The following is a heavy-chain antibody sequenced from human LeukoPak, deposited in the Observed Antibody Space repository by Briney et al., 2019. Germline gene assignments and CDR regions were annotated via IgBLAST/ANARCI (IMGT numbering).Heavy chain of an antibody. V-gene: IGHV4-34*01. CDR2: INHSGST. CDR1: GGSFSGYY. J-gene: IGHJ4*02. D-gene: IGHD3-16*02. CDR3: ARVRVLRLGELSLYRNSQRGTDYFDY. Sequence: SETLSPTCAVYGGSFSGYYWSWIRQPPGKGLEWIGEINHSGSTNYNPSLKSRVTISVDTSMNQFSLKLSSVTAADTAVYYCARVRVLRLGELSLYRNSQRGTDYFDYWGQGTLVTVSS.